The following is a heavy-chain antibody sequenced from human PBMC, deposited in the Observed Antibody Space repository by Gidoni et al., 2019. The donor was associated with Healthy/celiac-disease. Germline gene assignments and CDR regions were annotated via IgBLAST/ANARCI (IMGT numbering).Heavy chain of an antibody. D-gene: IGHD2-2*03. CDR3: ARVDIVVVPAYGMDV. Sequence: SVKGRFTISRDNAKNTLYLQMNSLRAEDTAVYYCARVDIVVVPAYGMDVWGQGTTVTVS. V-gene: IGHV3-74*01. J-gene: IGHJ6*02.